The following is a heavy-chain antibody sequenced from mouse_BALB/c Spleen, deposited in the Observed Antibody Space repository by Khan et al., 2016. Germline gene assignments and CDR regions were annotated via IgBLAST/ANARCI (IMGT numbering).Heavy chain of an antibody. D-gene: IGHD1-1*01. CDR1: GYSITSDYA. J-gene: IGHJ2*01. CDR3: ARYYYGSSYFDY. Sequence: EVQLQESGPGLVKPSQSLSLTCTVTGYSITSDYAWNWIRQFPGNKLEWMGYISYSGSTSYNPSLKSRISITRDTSKNQFFLQLNSVTTADTATYYCARYYYGSSYFDYWGQGTTLTVSS. V-gene: IGHV3-2*02. CDR2: ISYSGST.